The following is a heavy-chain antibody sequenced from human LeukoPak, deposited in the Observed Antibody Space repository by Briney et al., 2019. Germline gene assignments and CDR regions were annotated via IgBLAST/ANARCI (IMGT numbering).Heavy chain of an antibody. CDR2: IDYSGST. Sequence: HSETLSLTCSVSGGSIGSYYWSWIRQPPGKGLEWIGYIDYSGSTNYNPSLKSRVTISIDTSKKQFSLKLTSVTAADTAMYYCAIDILGSVNGVNVDVWGKGTTVTVSS. CDR1: GGSIGSYY. J-gene: IGHJ6*04. D-gene: IGHD1-26*01. CDR3: AIDILGSVNGVNVDV. V-gene: IGHV4-59*01.